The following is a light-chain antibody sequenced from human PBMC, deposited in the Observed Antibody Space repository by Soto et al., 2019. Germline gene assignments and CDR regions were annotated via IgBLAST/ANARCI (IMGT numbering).Light chain of an antibody. Sequence: QSVLTQPPSVSAALGQTVTISCSGSSSNIGNKYVSWYQQLPGTAPKLLIYENNKRPSGIPDRFSGSKSGTSATLDITGLQTGDEADYYCGTWDSSLSAGVFGGGTKVTVL. CDR2: ENN. CDR1: SSNIGNKY. V-gene: IGLV1-51*02. J-gene: IGLJ2*01. CDR3: GTWDSSLSAGV.